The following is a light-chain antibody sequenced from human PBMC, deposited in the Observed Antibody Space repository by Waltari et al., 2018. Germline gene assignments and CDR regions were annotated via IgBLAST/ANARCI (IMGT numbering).Light chain of an antibody. Sequence: ISCRASQSISSWLAWYQQKPGTAPKLLIYKASTLESGVPSRFSGSGSGTEFTLTINSLQPDDFATYYCQQYNGYWTFGQGTKVEIK. CDR3: QQYNGYWT. CDR2: KAS. V-gene: IGKV1-5*03. J-gene: IGKJ1*01. CDR1: QSISSW.